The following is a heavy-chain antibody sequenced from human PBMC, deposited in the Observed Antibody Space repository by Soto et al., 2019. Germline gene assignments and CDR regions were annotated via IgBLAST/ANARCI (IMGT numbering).Heavy chain of an antibody. CDR1: GFTFSSYS. D-gene: IGHD2-21*01. CDR2: ISYDGSNK. J-gene: IGHJ4*02. Sequence: GGSLRLSCAASGFTFSSYSMNWVRQAPGKGLEWVAVISYDGSNKYYADSVKGRFTISRDNSKNTLYLQMNSLRAEDTAVYYCARSLFTRNFDYWGQGTLVTVSS. V-gene: IGHV3-30*03. CDR3: ARSLFTRNFDY.